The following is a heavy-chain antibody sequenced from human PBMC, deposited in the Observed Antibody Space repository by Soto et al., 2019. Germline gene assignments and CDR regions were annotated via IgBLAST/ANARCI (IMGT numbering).Heavy chain of an antibody. CDR3: ARGGGGATVTLFHNWFDP. V-gene: IGHV4-30-4*01. CDR2: IYYSVST. D-gene: IGHD4-17*01. J-gene: IGHJ5*02. CDR1: GGSISRGDYY. Sequence: QVQLQESGPGLVKPSQTLSLTCTVSGGSISRGDYYWSWIRQPPGKGLEWIGYIYYSVSTYYNPSLKRRVNISVDTSKNQFSLKLSSVTAADTAVYYCARGGGGATVTLFHNWFDPWGQGTLVTVSS.